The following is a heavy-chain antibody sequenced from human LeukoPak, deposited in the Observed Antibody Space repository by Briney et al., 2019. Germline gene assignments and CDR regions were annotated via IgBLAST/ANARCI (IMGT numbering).Heavy chain of an antibody. Sequence: GGSLRLSCAASGFTFSSYSMNWVRQAPGKGLEWVSSISSSSSYIYYADSVKGRFTISRDNAKNSLYLQMNSLRAEDTAVYYCARDLVGYSSVGYFDYWGQGTLVTVSS. CDR1: GFTFSSYS. CDR3: ARDLVGYSSVGYFDY. V-gene: IGHV3-21*01. J-gene: IGHJ4*02. CDR2: ISSSSSYI. D-gene: IGHD6-19*01.